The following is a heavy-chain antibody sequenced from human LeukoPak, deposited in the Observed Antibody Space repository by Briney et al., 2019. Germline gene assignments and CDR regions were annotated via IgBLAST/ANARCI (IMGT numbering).Heavy chain of an antibody. CDR1: GGTFSSYA. D-gene: IGHD6-13*01. CDR2: IIPIFGTA. Sequence: SVKVSCKASGGTFSSYAISWVRQATGQGLEWMGGIIPIFGTANYAQKFQGRVTITADESTSTAYMELSSLSSEDTAVYYCARSGYSSSWSWYYFDYWGQGTLVTVSS. CDR3: ARSGYSSSWSWYYFDY. V-gene: IGHV1-69*13. J-gene: IGHJ4*02.